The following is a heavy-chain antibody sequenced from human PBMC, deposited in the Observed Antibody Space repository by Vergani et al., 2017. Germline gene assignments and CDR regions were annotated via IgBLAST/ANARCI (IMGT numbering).Heavy chain of an antibody. Sequence: QVHLVESGGGVVQPGRSLRLSCVVPGFTSSYYGMHWVRQAPGKGVEWVAVISYDGTQKYYADSVKGRFTISRDNSKRTLYLQMNSLRTEDTAVYYCATKSCGTYGCQIGYFREWGQGTLVTVSS. CDR3: ATKSCGTYGCQIGYFRE. CDR1: GFTSSYYG. CDR2: ISYDGTQK. D-gene: IGHD2-15*01. V-gene: IGHV3-30*03. J-gene: IGHJ4*02.